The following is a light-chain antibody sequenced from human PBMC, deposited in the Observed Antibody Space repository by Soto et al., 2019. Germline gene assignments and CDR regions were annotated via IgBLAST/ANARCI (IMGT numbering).Light chain of an antibody. CDR1: QDVGNY. Sequence: DIQMTQSPSSLSASVGDRVTITCRATQDVGNYLAWYQQRPGKVPKLLIYGASTFQSGVPSRFSGSGSGTEFTITISSLQPEDVATYYCQKYTRVPFTFCHGTKVDIK. J-gene: IGKJ3*01. CDR2: GAS. V-gene: IGKV1-27*01. CDR3: QKYTRVPFT.